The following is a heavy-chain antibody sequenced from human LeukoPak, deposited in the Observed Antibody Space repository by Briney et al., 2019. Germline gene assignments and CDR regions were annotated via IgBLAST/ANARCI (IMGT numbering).Heavy chain of an antibody. CDR1: GGSISSSSYY. V-gene: IGHV4-39*07. CDR3: ARRRFRYYYGSGIGPEGYNWFDP. D-gene: IGHD3-10*01. J-gene: IGHJ5*02. Sequence: SETLSLTCTVSGGSISSSSYYWSWIRQPPGKGLEWIGEINHSGSTNYNPSLKSRVTISVDTSKNQFSLKLSSVTAADTAVYYCARRRFRYYYGSGIGPEGYNWFDPWGQGTLVTVSS. CDR2: INHSGST.